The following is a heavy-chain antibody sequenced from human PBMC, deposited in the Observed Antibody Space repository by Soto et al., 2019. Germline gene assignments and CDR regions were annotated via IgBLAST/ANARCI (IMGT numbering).Heavy chain of an antibody. V-gene: IGHV3-30-3*01. CDR3: ARVDTAMVDY. CDR2: ISYDGSNK. J-gene: IGHJ4*02. D-gene: IGHD5-18*01. CDR1: GFTFSSYA. Sequence: GGSLRLSCAASGFTFSSYAMHWVRQAPGKGLEWVAVISYDGSNKYYADSVKGRFTISRDNSKNTLYLQMNSLRAEDTAVYYCARVDTAMVDYWGQGTLVPVSS.